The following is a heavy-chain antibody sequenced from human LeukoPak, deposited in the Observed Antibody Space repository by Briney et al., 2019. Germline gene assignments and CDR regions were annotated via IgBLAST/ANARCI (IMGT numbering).Heavy chain of an antibody. J-gene: IGHJ2*01. D-gene: IGHD3-22*01. CDR3: ARGVSMIVVVIHDWYFDL. V-gene: IGHV4-39*01. CDR2: IYYSGRT. CDR1: GGSISSSSYY. Sequence: SETLSLTCTVSGGSISSSSYYWGWIRQPPGKGLEWIGNIYYSGRTYYNPSLKSRVTISVDTSKNQFSLKLSSVAATDTAVYYCARGVSMIVVVIHDWYFDLWGRGTLVTVSS.